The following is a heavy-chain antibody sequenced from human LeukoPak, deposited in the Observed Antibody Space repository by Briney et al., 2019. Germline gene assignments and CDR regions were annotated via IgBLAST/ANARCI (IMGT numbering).Heavy chain of an antibody. V-gene: IGHV3-7*01. J-gene: IGHJ6*02. CDR2: LNKDGSEK. D-gene: IGHD2-2*01. CDR1: GFTFSSYW. CDR3: ARDLGGIVVVPAFGMDV. Sequence: GGSLRLSCAASGFTFSSYWMSWVRQAPGKGLEWVATLNKDGSEKYYVDSVKGRFTISRDNAKNSLYLQMNSLRAEDTAVYYCARDLGGIVVVPAFGMDVWGQGTTVTVSS.